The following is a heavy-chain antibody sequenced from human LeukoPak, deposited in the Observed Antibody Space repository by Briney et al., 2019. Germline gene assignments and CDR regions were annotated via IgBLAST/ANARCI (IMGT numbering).Heavy chain of an antibody. J-gene: IGHJ4*02. CDR1: GFTFSNFW. V-gene: IGHV3-74*01. D-gene: IGHD2-15*01. CDR2: TNSDGSTT. Sequence: GGSLRLSCAASGFTFSNFWMHWVRQAPGKGLVWVSHTNSDGSTTDYADSVRGRFTISRDNAKNTLYLQMNSLTVEDTAVYYCARTPYSWCNGGNCFSFDYWGQGTLVTVSS. CDR3: ARTPYSWCNGGNCFSFDY.